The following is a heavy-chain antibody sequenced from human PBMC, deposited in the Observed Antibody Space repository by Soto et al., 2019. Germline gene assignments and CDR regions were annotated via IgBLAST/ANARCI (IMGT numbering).Heavy chain of an antibody. CDR1: GYTFSDYY. Sequence: ALRLSCAATGYTFSDYYMSCIRQAPGNGLEWVSHIDSSSPHTNDADSVKGRFTISRDNAKNSLYLQMNSLRAEDTAVYYCARDQPPFSASGSYPQHWGQGTPVTVSS. J-gene: IGHJ1*01. V-gene: IGHV3-11*05. CDR2: IDSSSPHT. D-gene: IGHD3-10*01. CDR3: ARDQPPFSASGSYPQH.